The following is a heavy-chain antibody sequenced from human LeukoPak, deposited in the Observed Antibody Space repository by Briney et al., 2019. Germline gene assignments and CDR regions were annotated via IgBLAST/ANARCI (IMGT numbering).Heavy chain of an antibody. J-gene: IGHJ6*02. CDR1: GFTFSSYA. CDR2: ISYDGSNK. V-gene: IGHV3-30-3*01. D-gene: IGHD3-10*01. CDR3: ARDGEYYGSGTTPNGMDV. Sequence: GRSLRLSCAASGFTFSSYAMHWVRQAPGKGLEWVAVISYDGSNKYCGDYVKGRFTISRDNSKNTLYLQMNSLRAEDTAVYYCARDGEYYGSGTTPNGMDVWGQGTTVTVSS.